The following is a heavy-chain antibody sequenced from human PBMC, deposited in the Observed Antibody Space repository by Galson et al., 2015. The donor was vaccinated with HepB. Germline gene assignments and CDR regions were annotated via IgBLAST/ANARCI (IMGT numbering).Heavy chain of an antibody. CDR2: ISSNGGST. CDR1: GFTFSSYA. Sequence: SLRLSCAASGFTFSSYAMHWVRQAPGKGLEYVSAISSNGGSTYYANSVKGRFTISRDNSKNTLYLQMGSLRAEDMAVYYCARAGLRFLEWPRGYYMDVWGKGTTVTVSS. D-gene: IGHD3-3*01. J-gene: IGHJ6*03. V-gene: IGHV3-64*01. CDR3: ARAGLRFLEWPRGYYMDV.